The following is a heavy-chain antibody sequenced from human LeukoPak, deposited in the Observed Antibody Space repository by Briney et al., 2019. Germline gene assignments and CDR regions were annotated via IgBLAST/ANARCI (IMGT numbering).Heavy chain of an antibody. CDR2: IDSGGNT. D-gene: IGHD3-10*01. J-gene: IGHJ4*02. CDR1: GFTGSNNY. Sequence: GGSLRLSCRASGFTGSNNYMSWVRQAPGKGLECVSVIDSGGNTYYGDSVKGRFTISRDNSKNMLYLQMNSLRAEDTAVYYCAREPFTGADFWGQGILVTVSS. CDR3: AREPFTGADF. V-gene: IGHV3-53*01.